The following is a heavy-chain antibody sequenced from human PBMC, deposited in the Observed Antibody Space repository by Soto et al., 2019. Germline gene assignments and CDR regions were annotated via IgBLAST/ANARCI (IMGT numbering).Heavy chain of an antibody. Sequence: GGSLRLSCAASGFTFRNYGMHWVRQAPGKGLEWVAVISHDGSDKYYADSMKGRFIISRDNSENTLFLNMDSLKPEDTAVYYCAKENQHLVHDYWGQGTLVTVSS. CDR3: AKENQHLVHDY. D-gene: IGHD6-13*01. CDR1: GFTFRNYG. J-gene: IGHJ4*02. V-gene: IGHV3-30*18. CDR2: ISHDGSDK.